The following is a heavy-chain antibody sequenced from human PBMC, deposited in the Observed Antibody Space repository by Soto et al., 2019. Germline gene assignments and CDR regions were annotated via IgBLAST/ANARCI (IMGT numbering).Heavy chain of an antibody. V-gene: IGHV3-30-3*01. J-gene: IGHJ4*02. CDR2: ISYDGSNK. D-gene: IGHD5-12*01. CDR3: ARAWTDY. Sequence: LGLSCAASGFTFSSYAMHWVRQAPGKGLEWVAVISYDGSNKYYADSVKGRFTISRDNSKNTLYLQMNSLRAEDTAVYYCARAWTDYWGQGTLVTVSS. CDR1: GFTFSSYA.